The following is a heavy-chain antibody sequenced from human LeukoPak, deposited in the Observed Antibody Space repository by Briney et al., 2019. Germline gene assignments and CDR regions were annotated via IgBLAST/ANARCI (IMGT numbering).Heavy chain of an antibody. CDR1: GGSIGSFY. CDR2: IYYSGST. Sequence: SETLSLTCTVSGGSIGSFYWSWIRQPPGRGLEWIGYIYYSGSTNYNPSLKSRVAISVDTSKNQFSLKLTSVTAADTAVYYCARSYGFDPWGQGTLVTVSS. CDR3: ARSYGFDP. J-gene: IGHJ5*02. V-gene: IGHV4-59*08. D-gene: IGHD3-16*01.